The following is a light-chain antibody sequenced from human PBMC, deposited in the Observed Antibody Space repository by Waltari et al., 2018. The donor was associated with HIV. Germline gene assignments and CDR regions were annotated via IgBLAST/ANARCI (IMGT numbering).Light chain of an antibody. J-gene: IGLJ2*01. Sequence: HSALTQPASVSGSPGQSITISCTGSSTAIRFYNLVSWYQQHPGNAPQLIIYEVHPRPSGVPDRFSGSKSGNTASLTISMLQADDEADYYCSSYVNTDTLIFGGGTKLTVL. V-gene: IGLV2-14*01. CDR2: EVH. CDR1: STAIRFYNL. CDR3: SSYVNTDTLI.